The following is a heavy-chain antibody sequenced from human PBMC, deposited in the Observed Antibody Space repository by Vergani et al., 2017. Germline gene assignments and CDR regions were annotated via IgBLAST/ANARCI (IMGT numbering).Heavy chain of an antibody. D-gene: IGHD2-21*02. CDR1: VYSFTSYW. V-gene: IGHV5-51*01. J-gene: IGHJ6*02. CDR3: ARHGEDKDCGGDCYSCYYYGMDF. Sequence: EVQLVQSGAEVKKPGESLKISCKGSVYSFTSYWIVWVRQMPGKGLEWMGMIYTGDSDTRYRPSFQGQVPISADKSISTAYLQWSSLKVSDTAMYYCARHGEDKDCGGDCYSCYYYGMDFWGQGTTVTVSS. CDR2: IYTGDSDT.